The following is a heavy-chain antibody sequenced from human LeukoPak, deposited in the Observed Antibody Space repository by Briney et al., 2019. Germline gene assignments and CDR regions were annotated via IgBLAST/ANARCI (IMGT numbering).Heavy chain of an antibody. D-gene: IGHD6-13*01. J-gene: IGHJ4*02. CDR1: GFTFSSYA. Sequence: GGSLRLSCAASGFTFSSYAMSWVRQAPGKGLEWVSAISGSGGSTYYADSVKGRFTISRDNSKNTLYLQMNSLRAEDTAEYYCARGAYSSSWRFDYWGQGTLVTVSS. CDR2: ISGSGGST. V-gene: IGHV3-23*01. CDR3: ARGAYSSSWRFDY.